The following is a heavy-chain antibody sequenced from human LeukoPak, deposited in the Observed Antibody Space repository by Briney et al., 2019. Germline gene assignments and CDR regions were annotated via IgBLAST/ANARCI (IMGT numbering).Heavy chain of an antibody. CDR1: GFTFSSYA. D-gene: IGHD6-19*01. CDR3: AKMPSRVAGTIYFDY. J-gene: IGHJ4*02. Sequence: GGSLRLSCAASGFTFSSYAMHWVRQAPGKGLEWVAVISYDGSNKYYADSVKGRFTISRDSSKNTLYLQMNSLRAEDTAVYYCAKMPSRVAGTIYFDYWGQGTLVTVSS. CDR2: ISYDGSNK. V-gene: IGHV3-30*04.